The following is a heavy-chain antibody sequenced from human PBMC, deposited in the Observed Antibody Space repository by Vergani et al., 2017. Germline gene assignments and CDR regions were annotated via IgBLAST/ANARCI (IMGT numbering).Heavy chain of an antibody. J-gene: IGHJ2*01. Sequence: EVQLVESGGGLVKPGGSLRLSCAASGFTFSSYSMNWVRQAPGKGLEWVSSISSSSSYIYYADSVKGRFTISRDNAKNSLYLQMNSLRAEDTAVYYCARDRKYCSSTSCYNGYFDLWGRGTLVTVSS. CDR1: GFTFSSYS. CDR2: ISSSSSYI. CDR3: ARDRKYCSSTSCYNGYFDL. D-gene: IGHD2-2*02. V-gene: IGHV3-21*01.